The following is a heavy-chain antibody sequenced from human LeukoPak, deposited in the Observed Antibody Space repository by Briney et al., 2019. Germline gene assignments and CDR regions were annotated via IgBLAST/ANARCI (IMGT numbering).Heavy chain of an antibody. CDR2: INPNSGGT. J-gene: IGHJ3*02. CDR3: ARDPLDTGTFDI. D-gene: IGHD5-18*01. Sequence: ASVKVSCKASGYTFTGYYMHWVRQAPGQGLEWMGWINPNSGGTNYAQEFQGRVTMTRDTSISTAYTELSRLRSDDTAVYYCARDPLDTGTFDIWGQGTMVTVSS. V-gene: IGHV1-2*02. CDR1: GYTFTGYY.